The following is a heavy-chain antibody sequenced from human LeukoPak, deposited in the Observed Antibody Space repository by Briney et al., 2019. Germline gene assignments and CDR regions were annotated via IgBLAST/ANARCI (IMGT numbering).Heavy chain of an antibody. J-gene: IGHJ6*03. V-gene: IGHV1-3*03. CDR1: GYTFTSYA. D-gene: IGHD4-17*01. CDR2: INAGNGNT. Sequence: GASVKVSCKASGYTFTSYAMHWVRQAPGQRLEWMGWINAGNGNTKYSQEFQGRVTITRDTSASTAYMELSSLRSEDMAVYYCARGELVTVTTWYYYYYMDVWGKGTTVTVSS. CDR3: ARGELVTVTTWYYYYYMDV.